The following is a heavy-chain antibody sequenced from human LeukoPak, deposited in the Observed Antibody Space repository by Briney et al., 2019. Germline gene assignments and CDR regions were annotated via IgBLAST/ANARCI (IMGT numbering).Heavy chain of an antibody. J-gene: IGHJ5*02. CDR2: MHHGGNI. CDR1: GDSISSNDW. Sequence: SGTLSLTCAVSGDSISSNDWWNWVRQPPGRGLEWIGEMHHGGNINYNPSLKSRVTMSVDKSKNQFSLKLTSVTAAGTALYYCARYDYGDCWFDPWGQGTLVTVSS. CDR3: ARYDYGDCWFDP. D-gene: IGHD4-17*01. V-gene: IGHV4-4*02.